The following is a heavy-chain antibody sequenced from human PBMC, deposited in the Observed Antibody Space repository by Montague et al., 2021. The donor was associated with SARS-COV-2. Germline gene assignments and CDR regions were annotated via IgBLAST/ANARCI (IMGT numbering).Heavy chain of an antibody. Sequence: SETLSLTRTVSGGSISSSSYYWGWHRQPPGKGLEWNGNIYYSGSTYYNPSLKSRVTISVDTSKNQFSLKLSSVTAADTAVYYCARVGRQQLVRLSGMDVWGQGTMVTVSS. CDR2: IYYSGST. CDR3: ARVGRQQLVRLSGMDV. V-gene: IGHV4-39*07. D-gene: IGHD6-13*01. J-gene: IGHJ6*02. CDR1: GGSISSSSYY.